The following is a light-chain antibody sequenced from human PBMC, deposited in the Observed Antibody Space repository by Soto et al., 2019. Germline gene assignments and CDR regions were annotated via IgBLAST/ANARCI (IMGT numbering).Light chain of an antibody. V-gene: IGLV2-8*01. CDR1: SSDVGGYDY. Sequence: QSVLTQPPSASGSPGQSVTISCTGTSSDVGGYDYVSWYQQYPGKTPKLMIFEVTKRPSGVPDRFSGSKSGNTASLTVSGLQADDEADFYCSSYTSSSTYVFGTGTKVAVL. CDR2: EVT. J-gene: IGLJ1*01. CDR3: SSYTSSSTYV.